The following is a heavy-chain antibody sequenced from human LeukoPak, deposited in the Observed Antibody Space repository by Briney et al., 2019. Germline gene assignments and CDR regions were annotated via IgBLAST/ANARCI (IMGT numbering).Heavy chain of an antibody. Sequence: GGSLRLSCAVSGITLSNYGMSWVRQAPGKGLEWVAGICDSGGSTHYADSVKGRFTISRDNPKNTLYLQMNSLRAEDTAVYFCAKRGVVIRAVIIVGFHKEAYYFDYWGQGALVTVSS. CDR1: GITLSNYG. J-gene: IGHJ4*02. CDR2: ICDSGGST. D-gene: IGHD3-10*01. CDR3: AKRGVVIRAVIIVGFHKEAYYFDY. V-gene: IGHV3-23*01.